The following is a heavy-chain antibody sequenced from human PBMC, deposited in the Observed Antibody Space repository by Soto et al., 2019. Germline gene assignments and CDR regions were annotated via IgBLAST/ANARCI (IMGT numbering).Heavy chain of an antibody. CDR1: GFTFSSYA. CDR2: ISSNGGST. V-gene: IGHV3-64D*06. CDR3: VKDGDRSAYGRYYYYGMDV. J-gene: IGHJ6*02. Sequence: GGSLRLSCSASGFTFSSYAMHWVRQAPGKGLEYVSAISSNGGSTYYADSVKGRFTISRDNSKNTLYLQMSSLRAEDTAVYYCVKDGDRSAYGRYYYYGMDVWGQGTTVTVSS. D-gene: IGHD5-12*01.